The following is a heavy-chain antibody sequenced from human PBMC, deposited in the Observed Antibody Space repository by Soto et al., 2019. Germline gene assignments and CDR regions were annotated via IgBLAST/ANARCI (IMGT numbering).Heavy chain of an antibody. Sequence: PVGSLRLSCVASGFTFSTYAMSWVRQAPGKGLEWVSAISGSGGSTYYADSVKGRFTISRDNSINTLFMQMNSLRTGDTAVYYCAHPRGYGVFDAYDIWGQGARVTVSS. D-gene: IGHD4-17*01. J-gene: IGHJ3*02. V-gene: IGHV3-23*01. CDR1: GFTFSTYA. CDR3: AHPRGYGVFDAYDI. CDR2: ISGSGGST.